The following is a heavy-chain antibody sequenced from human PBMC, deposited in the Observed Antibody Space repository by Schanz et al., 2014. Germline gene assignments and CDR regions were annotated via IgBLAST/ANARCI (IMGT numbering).Heavy chain of an antibody. J-gene: IGHJ6*03. D-gene: IGHD1-26*01. Sequence: DLEESGGGVVQPGRSLRLSCAASGFTFHTYDMHWVRQAPGKGLEWVAQISHDGHRDFYADSVKGRFTDSRDNNWKTLSLQMNSLRSNDTPIDHCARENGSGNYPAVTYYIDVWGKGTTVTVSS. CDR1: GFTFHTYD. CDR3: ARENGSGNYPAVTYYIDV. V-gene: IGHV3-30-3*01. CDR2: ISHDGHRD.